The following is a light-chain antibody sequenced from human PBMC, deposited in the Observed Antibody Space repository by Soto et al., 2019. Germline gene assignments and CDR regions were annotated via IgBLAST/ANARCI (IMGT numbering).Light chain of an antibody. J-gene: IGLJ2*01. Sequence: QSALTQPASVSGSPGQSITISCTGTSSDVGVYNSVSWYQQYPGKAPKLMIYDVSNRPSGVSNRFSGSKSGNTASLTISGLQAEDEADYYCSSYTSSNTVVFGGGTKLTVL. CDR1: SSDVGVYNS. V-gene: IGLV2-14*01. CDR3: SSYTSSNTVV. CDR2: DVS.